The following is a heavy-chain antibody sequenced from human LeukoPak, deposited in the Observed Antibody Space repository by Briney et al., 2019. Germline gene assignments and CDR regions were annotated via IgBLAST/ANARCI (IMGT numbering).Heavy chain of an antibody. CDR2: IYHSGST. J-gene: IGHJ4*02. V-gene: IGHV4-59*01. CDR3: AREIRYYFDY. Sequence: SETLSLTCTVSGGSISSYYWSWIRQPPGKGLEWIGYIYHSGSTNYNPSLKSRVTISVDTSKNQFSLKLSSVTAADTAVYYCAREIRYYFDYWGQGTLVTVSS. CDR1: GGSISSYY.